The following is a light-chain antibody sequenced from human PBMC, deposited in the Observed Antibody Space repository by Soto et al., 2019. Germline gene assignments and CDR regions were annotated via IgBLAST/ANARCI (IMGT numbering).Light chain of an antibody. CDR2: DAS. J-gene: IGKJ4*01. V-gene: IGKV3-11*01. Sequence: EIGLTQSPATLSLSPGERATLSCRASQSVSSYLALYQQKPGQAPRPLIYDASKRDTGIPARFSGSGSGTDFTLTNSSLVPEDFAVYFCQQRSGWLTFGGGTKVEIK. CDR1: QSVSSY. CDR3: QQRSGWLT.